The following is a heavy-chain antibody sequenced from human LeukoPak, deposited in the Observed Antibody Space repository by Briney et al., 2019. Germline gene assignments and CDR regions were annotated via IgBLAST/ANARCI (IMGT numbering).Heavy chain of an antibody. J-gene: IGHJ4*02. CDR1: GYTFTSYG. Sequence: GASVKVSCKASGYTFTSYGISWVRQAPGQGLEWMGWISAYNGNTNYAQKLQGRATMTTDTSTSTAYMELRSLRSADTAVYYCARDYSGSYSSRGNADYWGQGTLVTVSS. V-gene: IGHV1-18*01. D-gene: IGHD1-26*01. CDR2: ISAYNGNT. CDR3: ARDYSGSYSSRGNADY.